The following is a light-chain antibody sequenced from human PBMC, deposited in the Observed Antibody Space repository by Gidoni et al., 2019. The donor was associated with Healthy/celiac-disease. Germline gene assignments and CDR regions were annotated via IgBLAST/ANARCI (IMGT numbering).Light chain of an antibody. V-gene: IGKV1-33*01. CDR3: QQYDNLALT. CDR2: DAS. CDR1: QDISNY. Sequence: LPITHSPSSLSASVGDRVTITCQASQDISNYLNWYQQKPGKAPKLLIYDASNLETGVPSRFSGSGSGTDFTFTISSLQPEDIATYYCQQYDNLALTFGGGTKVEIK. J-gene: IGKJ4*01.